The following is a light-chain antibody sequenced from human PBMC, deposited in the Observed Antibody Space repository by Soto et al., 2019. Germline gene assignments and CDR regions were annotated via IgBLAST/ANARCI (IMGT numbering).Light chain of an antibody. V-gene: IGLV2-14*01. CDR1: SSDVGNYNY. J-gene: IGLJ1*01. CDR2: EVS. CDR3: CSYAGSHTYV. Sequence: QSALTQPASVSGSPGQSITISCSGTSSDVGNYNYVTWYQQHAGKAPKLMIFEVSDRPSGVSNRFSGSKSGNTASLTISGRQAEDEADYYCCSYAGSHTYVFGTGTKLTVL.